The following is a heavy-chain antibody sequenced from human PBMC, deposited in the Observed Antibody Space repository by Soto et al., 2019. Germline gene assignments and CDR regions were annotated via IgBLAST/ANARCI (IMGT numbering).Heavy chain of an antibody. CDR2: ISSSSSYT. D-gene: IGHD6-13*01. CDR3: ARVGSSSWYYYYYYMDV. V-gene: IGHV3-11*06. CDR1: GFTFSDYY. J-gene: IGHJ6*03. Sequence: GGSLRLSCAASGFTFSDYYMSWIRQAPGKGLEWVSYISSSSSYTNYADSVKGRFTISRDNAKNSLYLQMNSLRAEDTAVYYCARVGSSSWYYYYYYMDVWGKGTTVTVSS.